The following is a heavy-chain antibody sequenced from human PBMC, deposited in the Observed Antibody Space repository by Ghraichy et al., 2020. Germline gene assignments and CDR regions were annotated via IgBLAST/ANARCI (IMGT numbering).Heavy chain of an antibody. CDR3: ERGRGPATLRSPFYYYYYYMAV. D-gene: IGHD2-15*01. V-gene: IGHV4-34*01. Sequence: SETLSLTCAVYGGSFSGYYWSWIRQPPGKGLEWIGEINHSGSTNYNPSLKSRVTISVDTSKNQFSLKLSSVTAADTAVYYCERGRGPATLRSPFYYYYYYMAVWGKGTTVTVSS. CDR2: INHSGST. CDR1: GGSFSGYY. J-gene: IGHJ6*03.